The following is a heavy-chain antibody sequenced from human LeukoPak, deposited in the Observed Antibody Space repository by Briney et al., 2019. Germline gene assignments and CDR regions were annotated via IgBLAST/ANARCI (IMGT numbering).Heavy chain of an antibody. V-gene: IGHV3-7*03. CDR3: AREGSSNWYIGIDY. D-gene: IGHD6-13*01. Sequence: GGSLRLSCAASGFTFSSYWMSWVRQAPGKGLEWVANINQDGSAKYYVDSVKGRFTISRDNAKNSLYLQMNSLRAEDTAVYYCAREGSSNWYIGIDYWGQGTLVTVSS. CDR1: GFTFSSYW. CDR2: INQDGSAK. J-gene: IGHJ4*02.